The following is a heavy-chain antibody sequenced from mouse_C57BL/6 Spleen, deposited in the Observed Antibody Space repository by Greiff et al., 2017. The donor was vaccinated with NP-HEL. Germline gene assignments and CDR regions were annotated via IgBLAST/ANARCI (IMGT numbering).Heavy chain of an antibody. CDR3: ARHEGITTVVGGYFDY. Sequence: VKLQESGAELVKPGASVKLSCKASGYTFTEYTIHWVKQRSGQGLEWIGWFYPGSGSIKYNEKFKDKATLTADKSSSTVYMELSRLTSEDSAVYFCARHEGITTVVGGYFDYWGQGTTLTVSS. CDR2: FYPGSGSI. D-gene: IGHD1-1*01. V-gene: IGHV1-62-2*01. CDR1: GYTFTEYT. J-gene: IGHJ2*01.